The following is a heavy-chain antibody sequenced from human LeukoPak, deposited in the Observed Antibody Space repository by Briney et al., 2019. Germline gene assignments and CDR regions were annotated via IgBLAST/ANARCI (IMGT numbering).Heavy chain of an antibody. J-gene: IGHJ5*02. CDR3: ARATTSPYDYVWGSYRLNWFDP. Sequence: ASVKVSCKASGYTFTSYGISWVRQAPGQGLEWMGWISAYNGNTNYAQELQGRVTMTTDTSTSTAYMELRSLRSDDTAVYYCARATTSPYDYVWGSYRLNWFDPWGQGTLVTVSS. D-gene: IGHD3-16*02. CDR2: ISAYNGNT. CDR1: GYTFTSYG. V-gene: IGHV1-18*01.